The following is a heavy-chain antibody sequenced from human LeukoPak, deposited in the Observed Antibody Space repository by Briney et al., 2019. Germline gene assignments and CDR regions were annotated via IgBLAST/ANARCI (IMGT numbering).Heavy chain of an antibody. CDR2: IKQDGSEK. CDR1: GLTFSSYW. D-gene: IGHD4-17*01. V-gene: IGHV3-7*04. J-gene: IGHJ4*02. CDR3: ARGYGDSIHFDS. Sequence: GGSLRLSCAASGLTFSSYWMSWVRQAPGKGLEWVANIKQDGSEKYYVDSVKGRFTISRDNAKNSLYLQMNSLTAEDTAVYYCARGYGDSIHFDSWGQGTLVTVSS.